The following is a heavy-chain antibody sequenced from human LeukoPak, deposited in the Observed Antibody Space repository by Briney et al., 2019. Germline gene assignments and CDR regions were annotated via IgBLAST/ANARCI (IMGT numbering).Heavy chain of an antibody. V-gene: IGHV3-23*01. CDR2: ISGSGGST. CDR1: GFTFSSYA. Sequence: GGSLRLSCAASGFTFSSYAMSWVRQAPGKGLEWVSAISGSGGSTCYADSVKGRFTISRDNSKNTLYLQMNSLRAEDTAVYYCAKDGGSYQGVFAFDIWGQGTMVTVSS. J-gene: IGHJ3*02. D-gene: IGHD1-26*01. CDR3: AKDGGSYQGVFAFDI.